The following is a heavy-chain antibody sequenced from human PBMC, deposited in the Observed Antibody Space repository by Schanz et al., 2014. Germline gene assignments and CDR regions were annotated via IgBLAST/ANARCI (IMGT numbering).Heavy chain of an antibody. Sequence: EVQLVESGGGLVQPGRSLRLSCAASGFTFDDHAMHWVRQVPGKGLEWVSGISWNSGNIAYADSVKGRFTISRDNAKNTVYLQMNSLRDDDTAVYYCAKRFHCSGSHPFDYWGQGTLVTVSS. CDR2: ISWNSGNI. CDR3: AKRFHCSGSHPFDY. CDR1: GFTFDDHA. V-gene: IGHV3-9*01. D-gene: IGHD3-10*02. J-gene: IGHJ4*02.